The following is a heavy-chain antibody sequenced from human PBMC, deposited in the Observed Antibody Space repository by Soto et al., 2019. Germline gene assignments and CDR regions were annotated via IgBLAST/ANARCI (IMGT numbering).Heavy chain of an antibody. Sequence: PGGSLRLSCAASGFTFSSYAMSWVRQAPGKGLEWVSAISGSGGSTYYADSVKGRFTISRDNSKNTLYLQMDSLRAEDTAVYYCAKYSGYDYYYYYYGMDVWGQGTTVTVSS. V-gene: IGHV3-23*01. J-gene: IGHJ6*02. CDR3: AKYSGYDYYYYYYGMDV. CDR1: GFTFSSYA. D-gene: IGHD5-12*01. CDR2: ISGSGGST.